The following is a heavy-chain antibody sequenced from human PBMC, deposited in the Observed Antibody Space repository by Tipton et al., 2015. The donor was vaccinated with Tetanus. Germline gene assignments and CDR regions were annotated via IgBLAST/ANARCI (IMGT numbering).Heavy chain of an antibody. J-gene: IGHJ4*02. CDR3: AREESGGGFDY. CDR2: ISYDGSNK. CDR1: GFTFSSYG. Sequence: SLRLSCAASGFTFSSYGMHWVRQAPGKGLEWVAVISYDGSNKYYADSVKGRFTISRDNSKNTLYLQMNSLRAEDTAVYYCAREESGGGFDYWGQGTLVTVSS. D-gene: IGHD3-16*01. V-gene: IGHV3-30*03.